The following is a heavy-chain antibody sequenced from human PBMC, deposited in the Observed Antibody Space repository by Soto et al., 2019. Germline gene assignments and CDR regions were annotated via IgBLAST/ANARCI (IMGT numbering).Heavy chain of an antibody. V-gene: IGHV3-11*01. J-gene: IGHJ4*02. CDR2: ISSSGSTI. CDR1: GFTFSAYY. D-gene: IGHD3-22*01. Sequence: QVQLVESGGGLVKPGGSLRLSCAASGFTFSAYYMSWLRQAPGKGLEWVSYISSSGSTIYYADSVKGRITIARDNAKNSLDLQMNSRRAEDTAVYYCARGTYYYDTRGYGYWGQGTLVTVSS. CDR3: ARGTYYYDTRGYGY.